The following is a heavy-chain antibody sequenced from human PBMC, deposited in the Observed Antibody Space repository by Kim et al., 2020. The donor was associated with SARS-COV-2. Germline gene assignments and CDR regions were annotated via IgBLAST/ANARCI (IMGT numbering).Heavy chain of an antibody. CDR2: ISAYNGNT. CDR1: GYTFTSYG. Sequence: ASVKVSCKASGYTFTSYGISWVRQAPGQGLEWMGWISAYNGNTNYAQKLQGRVTMTTDTSTSTAYMELRSLRSDDTAVYYCARDYYDSSGYYSPTYYGMDVWGQGTTVTVSS. J-gene: IGHJ6*02. CDR3: ARDYYDSSGYYSPTYYGMDV. D-gene: IGHD3-22*01. V-gene: IGHV1-18*01.